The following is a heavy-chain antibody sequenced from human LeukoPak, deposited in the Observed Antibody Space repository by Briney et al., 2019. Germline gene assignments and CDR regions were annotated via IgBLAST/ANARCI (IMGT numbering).Heavy chain of an antibody. CDR2: ISGSGGST. CDR1: GFTFSSYA. Sequence: GGSLRLSCAASGFTFSSYAMSWVRQAPGKGLEWVSAISGSGGSTYYADSVKGRFTISRDNSKNTLYLQMNSLRAEDTAVYYCAKDEWFGGFPPLDYWGQGTLVTVSS. CDR3: AKDEWFGGFPPLDY. D-gene: IGHD3-10*01. J-gene: IGHJ4*02. V-gene: IGHV3-23*01.